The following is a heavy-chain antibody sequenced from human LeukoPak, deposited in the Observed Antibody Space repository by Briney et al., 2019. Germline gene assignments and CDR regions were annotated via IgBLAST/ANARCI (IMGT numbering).Heavy chain of an antibody. V-gene: IGHV3-NL1*01. CDR2: IDFSGRGT. J-gene: IGHJ4*02. CDR1: GFTFSTYG. CDR3: ARGAASRFFDF. Sequence: GGSLRLSCAASGFTFSTYGMHWVRQAPGKGLEWVSSIDFSGRGTFYADSVKGRFTISRDNSKSTLYLQMSSLRAEDTAVYYCARGAASRFFDFWGQGTLVTVSS.